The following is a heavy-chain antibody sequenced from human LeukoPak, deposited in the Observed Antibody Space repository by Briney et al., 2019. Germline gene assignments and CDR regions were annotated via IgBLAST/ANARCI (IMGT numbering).Heavy chain of an antibody. CDR1: GFTFSSYG. Sequence: GGSLRLSCAASGFTFSSYGMHWVRQAPGKGLEWVAVIWYDGSNKYYADSVKGRFTISRDNSKNTLYLQMNSLRAEDTAVYYCARPRGFGELLQYYYFDYWGQGTLVTVSS. D-gene: IGHD3-10*01. V-gene: IGHV3-33*01. CDR2: IWYDGSNK. J-gene: IGHJ4*02. CDR3: ARPRGFGELLQYYYFDY.